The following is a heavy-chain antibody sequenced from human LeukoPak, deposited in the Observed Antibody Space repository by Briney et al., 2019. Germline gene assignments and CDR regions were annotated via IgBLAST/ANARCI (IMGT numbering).Heavy chain of an antibody. V-gene: IGHV3-74*01. D-gene: IGHD3-22*01. Sequence: GGSLRLSCAASGFTFSSYWMHWVRQAPGKGLVWVSRINSDGSSTSYADSVKGRFTISRDNAKNTLYLQMNSLRAEDTAVYYCARDRPPYYYDSSGLNDDAFDIWGQGTMVTVSS. J-gene: IGHJ3*02. CDR1: GFTFSSYW. CDR3: ARDRPPYYYDSSGLNDDAFDI. CDR2: INSDGSST.